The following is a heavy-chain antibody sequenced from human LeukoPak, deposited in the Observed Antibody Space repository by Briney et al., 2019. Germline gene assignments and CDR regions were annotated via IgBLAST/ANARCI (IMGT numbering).Heavy chain of an antibody. Sequence: ASVKVSCKASGYTFTCSHIHWLRQTPGQGLEWMGWINPNSGGTNYAQKFQGRVTMTRDTSISTAYMELSRLRSDDTAVYYCARGDSSGYYYFQHWGQGTLVTVSS. CDR2: INPNSGGT. CDR3: ARGDSSGYYYFQH. J-gene: IGHJ1*01. CDR1: GYTFTCSH. V-gene: IGHV1-2*02. D-gene: IGHD3-22*01.